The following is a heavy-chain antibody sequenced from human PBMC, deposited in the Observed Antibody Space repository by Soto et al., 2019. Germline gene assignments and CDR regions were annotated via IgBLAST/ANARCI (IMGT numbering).Heavy chain of an antibody. Sequence: PGGSLRLSCAASGFTFRNYKMNWVRQAPGKGLEWVGRIKSKSDGGTIDYAADVKDRFTISRDDSKNTLYLQMNSLRAEDTAVYYCAKDGPYYYDSSGYYYVWGQGTLVTVSS. CDR3: AKDGPYYYDSSGYYYV. J-gene: IGHJ4*02. D-gene: IGHD3-22*01. V-gene: IGHV3-15*07. CDR1: GFTFRNYK. CDR2: IKSKSDGGTI.